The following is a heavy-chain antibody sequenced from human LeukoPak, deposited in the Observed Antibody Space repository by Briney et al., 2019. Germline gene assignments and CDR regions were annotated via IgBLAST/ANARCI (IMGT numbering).Heavy chain of an antibody. CDR2: ISSNGGSI. Sequence: GGSLRLSCSASGFTFSSYAMHWVRQAPGKGLEYVSVISSNGGSIYYVDSVKGRFTISRDNSKNTLYLQMSSLRAEDAAVYYCVKDLGSSSVGYWGQGTLVTVSS. D-gene: IGHD6-6*01. J-gene: IGHJ4*02. V-gene: IGHV3-64D*09. CDR1: GFTFSSYA. CDR3: VKDLGSSSVGY.